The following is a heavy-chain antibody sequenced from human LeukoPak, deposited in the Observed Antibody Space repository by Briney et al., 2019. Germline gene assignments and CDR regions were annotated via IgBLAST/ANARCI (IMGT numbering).Heavy chain of an antibody. CDR2: VYDSGTT. D-gene: IGHD2-15*01. V-gene: IGHV4-59*12. CDR3: AREVVIAATYDY. Sequence: SETLSLTCTVSGGSISRYYWSWIRQPPGKGLEWFGYVYDSGTTNYNPSLKSRVTMSVDTSKNQFSLKLSSVTAADTAVYYCAREVVIAATYDYWGQGTLVTVSS. CDR1: GGSISRYY. J-gene: IGHJ4*02.